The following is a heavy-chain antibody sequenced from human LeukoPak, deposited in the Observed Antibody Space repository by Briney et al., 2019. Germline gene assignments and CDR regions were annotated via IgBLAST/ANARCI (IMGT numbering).Heavy chain of an antibody. CDR3: ASGSVVTALDQ. V-gene: IGHV4-59*01. Sequence: SETLSLTCAVSDGSITAYYWTWIRQPPGQALEWIGYIYYTGNTKYNPSLESRVTMSIDTSKNKFSLKIYSVNAADTAVYFCASGSVVTALDQWGQGTLVTVSS. J-gene: IGHJ4*02. CDR2: IYYTGNT. CDR1: DGSITAYY. D-gene: IGHD2-21*02.